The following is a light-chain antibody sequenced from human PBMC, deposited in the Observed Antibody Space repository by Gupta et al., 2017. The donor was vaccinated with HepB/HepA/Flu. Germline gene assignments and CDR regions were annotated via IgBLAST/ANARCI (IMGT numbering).Light chain of an antibody. CDR1: DSDIGAYVD. Sequence: HFVLTQPPSVSGAPWPMVTIACTGSDSDIGAYVDVHWSQHVAGRAPKLLIYGNTNRPSGVPVRFSGSKSGTAASLAITGLQAEDEADYYCQSYDSGLSVWVFGGGTKVTVL. V-gene: IGLV1-40*01. CDR3: QSYDSGLSVWV. J-gene: IGLJ3*02. CDR2: GNT.